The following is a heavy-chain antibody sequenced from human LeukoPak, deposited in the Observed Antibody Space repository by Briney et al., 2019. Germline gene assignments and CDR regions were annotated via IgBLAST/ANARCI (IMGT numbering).Heavy chain of an antibody. J-gene: IGHJ3*02. CDR1: GDSISSGDYY. CDR2: ISSSGST. D-gene: IGHD3-22*01. CDR3: ARGPYSYDSSGAFDI. V-gene: IGHV4-61*02. Sequence: SETLSLTCTVSGDSISSGDYYWRWLRQPAGKGLEWIGRISSSGSTNYNPSPKSRVTISVDTSKNQFSLKLSSVTAADTAVYFCARGPYSYDSSGAFDIWGQGTMVTVSS.